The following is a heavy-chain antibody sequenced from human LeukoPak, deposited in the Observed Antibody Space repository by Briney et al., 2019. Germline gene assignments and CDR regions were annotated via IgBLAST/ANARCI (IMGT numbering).Heavy chain of an antibody. J-gene: IGHJ4*02. V-gene: IGHV3-30-3*01. CDR3: ARDKIDRGSGSCLDY. CDR2: ISHDGTKK. CDR1: GLTFTGYA. D-gene: IGHD3-10*01. Sequence: GGSLRLSCAASGLTFTGYAMHWVRQAPGKGLEWMAVISHDGTKKDYADSVKGRFTISRDSSNNALYLQMDSLRADDTAVYYCARDKIDRGSGSCLDYWGQGTLVTVSS.